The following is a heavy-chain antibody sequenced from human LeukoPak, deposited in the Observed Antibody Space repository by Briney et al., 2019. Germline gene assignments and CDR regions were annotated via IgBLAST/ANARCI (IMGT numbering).Heavy chain of an antibody. CDR2: IYYRGST. J-gene: IGHJ6*03. D-gene: IGHD6-13*01. CDR3: ARGVGGSWPYYYYYMDV. CDR1: GSSISSTIYY. Sequence: PSETLSLTCTVSGSSISSTIYYWGWIRQPPGKGLEWIGSIYYRGSTYYNPSLKSRVAISVDTSKNQFSLKLSSVTAADTAVYYCARGVGGSWPYYYYYMDVWGKGTTVTVSS. V-gene: IGHV4-39*07.